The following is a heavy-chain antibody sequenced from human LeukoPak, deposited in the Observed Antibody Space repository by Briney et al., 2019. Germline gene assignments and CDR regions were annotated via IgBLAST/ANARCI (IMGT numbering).Heavy chain of an antibody. J-gene: IGHJ6*03. V-gene: IGHV4-59*05. CDR2: IYYSGST. CDR1: GGSISSYY. D-gene: IGHD3-3*01. CDR3: ARGVINYDYYYYYMDV. Sequence: SETLSLTCTVSGGSISSYYWSWIRQPPGKGLEWIGSIYYSGSTYYNPSLKSRVTISVDTSKNQFSLKLSSVTAADTAVYYCARGVINYDYYYYYMDVWGKGTTVTVSS.